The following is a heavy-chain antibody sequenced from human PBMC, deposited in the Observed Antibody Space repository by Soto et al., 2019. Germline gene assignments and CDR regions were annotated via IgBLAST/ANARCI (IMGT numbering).Heavy chain of an antibody. CDR3: ATGVAARPRWFDP. J-gene: IGHJ5*02. CDR1: GYTFTSYG. CDR2: ISAYNGNT. D-gene: IGHD6-6*01. V-gene: IGHV1-18*01. Sequence: ASVKVSCKASGYTFTSYGISWVRQAPGKGLEWMGWISAYNGNTNYAQKLQGRVTMTKDTSTGTAYMELSSLRSEDTAVYYCATGVAARPRWFDPWGQGTLVTVSS.